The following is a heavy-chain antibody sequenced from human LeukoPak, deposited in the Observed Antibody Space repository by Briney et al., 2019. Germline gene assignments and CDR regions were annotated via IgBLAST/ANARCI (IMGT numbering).Heavy chain of an antibody. CDR3: AREGGSNDILTGHHD. Sequence: ASVKVSCKASGYTFTSYGISWVRQAPGQGLEWMGWISAYNGNTNYAQKLQGRVTITADESTSTAYMELSSLRSEDTAVYYCAREGGSNDILTGHHDWGQGTLVTVSS. CDR1: GYTFTSYG. CDR2: ISAYNGNT. J-gene: IGHJ4*02. D-gene: IGHD3-9*01. V-gene: IGHV1-18*01.